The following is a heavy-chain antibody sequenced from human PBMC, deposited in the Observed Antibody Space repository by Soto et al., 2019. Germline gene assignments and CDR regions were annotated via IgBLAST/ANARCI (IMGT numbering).Heavy chain of an antibody. CDR2: IYYSGST. V-gene: IGHV4-31*03. Sequence: SETLSLTCSVSGGSISSGGYYWSWIRQHPGKGLEWIGYIYYSGSTYYNPSLKSRVTISVDTSKNQFSLKLSSVTAADTAVYYCAREGYSSSSYYFDYWGQGTLVTVSS. CDR3: AREGYSSSSYYFDY. CDR1: GGSISSGGYY. J-gene: IGHJ4*02. D-gene: IGHD6-6*01.